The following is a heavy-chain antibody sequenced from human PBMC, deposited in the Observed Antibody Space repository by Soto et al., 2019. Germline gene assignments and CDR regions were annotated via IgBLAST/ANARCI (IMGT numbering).Heavy chain of an antibody. D-gene: IGHD3-3*01. CDR2: IKQDGSEK. CDR1: GFTFSSYW. CDR3: ARAAYDFWSGYYIFYYYYGMDV. Sequence: PVGSLRLSGAASGFTFSSYWMSWVRQAPGKGLEWVANIKQDGSEKCYVDSVKGRFTISRDNAKNSLYLQMNSLRAEDTAVYYCARAAYDFWSGYYIFYYYYGMDVWGQGTTVTVSS. V-gene: IGHV3-7*03. J-gene: IGHJ6*02.